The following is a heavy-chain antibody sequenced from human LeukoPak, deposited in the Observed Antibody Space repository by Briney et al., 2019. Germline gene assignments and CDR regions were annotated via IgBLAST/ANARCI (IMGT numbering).Heavy chain of an antibody. CDR2: ISSSSSTI. CDR3: TTDTRFLEWFLHGLDAFDI. Sequence: GGSLRLSCAASGFTFSSYSMNWVRQAPGKGLEWVSYISSSSSTIYYADSVKGRFTISRDNAKNSLYLQMNSLKSEDTAVYYCTTDTRFLEWFLHGLDAFDIWGQGTMVTVSS. CDR1: GFTFSSYS. D-gene: IGHD3-3*01. V-gene: IGHV3-48*04. J-gene: IGHJ3*02.